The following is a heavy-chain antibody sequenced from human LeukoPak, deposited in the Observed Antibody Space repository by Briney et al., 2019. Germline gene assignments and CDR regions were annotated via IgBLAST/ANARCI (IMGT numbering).Heavy chain of an antibody. V-gene: IGHV3-74*01. Sequence: GGSLRLSCAAAGFTFSTYWMHWVRQVPGKGLVWVSRINSDGSTTSYSDSVKGRFTISRDNANNTLYLQMSSRRAEDTAVYYCARDDYGDYLWWGQGTLVTVSS. CDR1: GFTFSTYW. D-gene: IGHD4-17*01. CDR2: INSDGSTT. J-gene: IGHJ4*02. CDR3: ARDDYGDYLW.